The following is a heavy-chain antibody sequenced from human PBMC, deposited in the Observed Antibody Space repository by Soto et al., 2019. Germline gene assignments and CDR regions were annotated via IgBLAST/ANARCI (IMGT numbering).Heavy chain of an antibody. D-gene: IGHD3-16*01. J-gene: IGHJ6*02. CDR2: IYYSGYT. Sequence: SETRSLTWTTSGGSISSSSYYWGWIRQPPGKGLEWIGSIYYSGYTYYNPSLKSRVTISVDTSKNQFSLKLSSVTAADTAVYYCARHNGPLYVGYYYDMDVWGQGTTVTVSS. V-gene: IGHV4-39*01. CDR1: GGSISSSSYY. CDR3: ARHNGPLYVGYYYDMDV.